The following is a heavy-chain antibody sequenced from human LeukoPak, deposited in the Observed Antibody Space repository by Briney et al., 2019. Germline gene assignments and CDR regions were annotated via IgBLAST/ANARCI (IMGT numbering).Heavy chain of an antibody. CDR3: AREGSAMAHY. J-gene: IGHJ4*02. CDR1: GFIFGNYW. D-gene: IGHD3-10*01. CDR2: IKADGSER. V-gene: IGHV3-7*03. Sequence: GGSLRLSCAGSGFIFGNYWMSWVRQAPGKGLEWVANIKADGSERYHVDSVKGRFIISRDNAKNSLYLQMNSLRVEDTAVYYCAREGSAMAHYWGQGTLVTVSS.